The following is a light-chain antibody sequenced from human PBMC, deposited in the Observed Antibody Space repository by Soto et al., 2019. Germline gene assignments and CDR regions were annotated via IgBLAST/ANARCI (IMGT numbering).Light chain of an antibody. J-gene: IGKJ1*01. Sequence: EIVLTRSPGTLSLSPGDRATLSCRASQSVSSSYLAWYQQKPGQAPRLLIYDASYRATGIPARFSGSGSGTDFTLTIIRLEPEDFAVYYCQQYDISPWTFGQGTKVDIK. V-gene: IGKV3-20*01. CDR1: QSVSSSY. CDR3: QQYDISPWT. CDR2: DAS.